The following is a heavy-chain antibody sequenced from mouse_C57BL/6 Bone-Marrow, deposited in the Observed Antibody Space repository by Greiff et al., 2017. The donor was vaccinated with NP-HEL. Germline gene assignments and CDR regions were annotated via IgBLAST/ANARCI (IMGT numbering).Heavy chain of an antibody. CDR2: INPYNGGT. CDR3: ARRLGYYFDY. D-gene: IGHD3-3*01. V-gene: IGHV1-19*01. CDR1: GYTFTDYY. Sequence: VQLKQSGPVLVKPGASVKMSCKASGYTFTDYYMNWVKQSHGKSLEWIGVINPYNGGTSYNQKFKGKATLTVDKSSSTAYMELNSLTSEDSAVYYCARRLGYYFDYWGQGTTLTVSS. J-gene: IGHJ2*01.